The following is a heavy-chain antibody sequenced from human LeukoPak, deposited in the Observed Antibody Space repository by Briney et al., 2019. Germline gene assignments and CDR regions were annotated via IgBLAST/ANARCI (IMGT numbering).Heavy chain of an antibody. Sequence: GASLRLSSAASGFTFSIYAMSWVRQAPGKGREWVSAISGSGGSTYSADSVKGRFTISRDNSKNTLYLQMNSLRAEDTAVYYCAKGRWFGELLPNWFDPWGQGTLVTVSS. J-gene: IGHJ5*02. CDR1: GFTFSIYA. D-gene: IGHD3-10*01. CDR2: ISGSGGST. CDR3: AKGRWFGELLPNWFDP. V-gene: IGHV3-23*01.